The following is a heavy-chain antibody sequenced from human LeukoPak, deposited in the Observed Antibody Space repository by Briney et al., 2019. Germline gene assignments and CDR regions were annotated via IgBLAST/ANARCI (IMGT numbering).Heavy chain of an antibody. J-gene: IGHJ4*02. V-gene: IGHV1-18*01. Sequence: ASVKVSCKASGGTFTSYAISWVRQAPGQGLEWMGWISTYNPNTNYAQKLQGRVTMTTDTSTSTVYMELRTLRSDDTAVYYCARSPARGYDILTNYNDYWGQGTLVTVSS. CDR3: ARSPARGYDILTNYNDY. CDR1: GGTFTSYA. D-gene: IGHD3-9*01. CDR2: ISTYNPNT.